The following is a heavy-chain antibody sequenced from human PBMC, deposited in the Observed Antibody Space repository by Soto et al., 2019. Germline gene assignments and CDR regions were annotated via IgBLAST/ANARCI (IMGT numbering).Heavy chain of an antibody. J-gene: IGHJ3*02. D-gene: IGHD4-17*01. Sequence: QVQLVQSGAEVKKPGSSVKVSCKASGGTFSSYTISWVRQAPGQGLEWMGRIIPILGIANYAQKFQGRVTITADKSTSTAYMERSSLRSEDTAVYYCARLFSDYGGNSGDAFDIWGQGTMVTVSS. CDR1: GGTFSSYT. CDR2: IIPILGIA. CDR3: ARLFSDYGGNSGDAFDI. V-gene: IGHV1-69*02.